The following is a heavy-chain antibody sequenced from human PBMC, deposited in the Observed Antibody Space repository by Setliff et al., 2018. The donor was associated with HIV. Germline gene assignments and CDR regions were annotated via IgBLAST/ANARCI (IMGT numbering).Heavy chain of an antibody. D-gene: IGHD2-2*01. J-gene: IGHJ4*02. V-gene: IGHV4-31*03. CDR2: IYYSGST. CDR3: ARGSRRGVVDY. Sequence: SETLSLTCTVSGVSISSGGYYWTWIRQHPGKGLEWIGNIYYSGSTYYNPSLESRLTISVDTSKNQFSLKLTSVTAADTAFYYCARGSRRGVVDYWGQRTLVTVS. CDR1: GVSISSGGYY.